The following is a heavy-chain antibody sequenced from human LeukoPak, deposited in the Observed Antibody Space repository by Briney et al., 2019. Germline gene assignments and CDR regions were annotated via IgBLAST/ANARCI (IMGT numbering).Heavy chain of an antibody. J-gene: IGHJ4*02. Sequence: GGSLRLSCAASGFTFSSYGMHWVRQAPGKGLEWVAFIRYDGSNKYYADSVKGRFTISRDNSKNTLYLQMNSLRAEDTAVYYCAKGRDLPYYFDYWGQGTLVTVSS. CDR3: AKGRDLPYYFDY. CDR2: IRYDGSNK. V-gene: IGHV3-30*02. CDR1: GFTFSSYG.